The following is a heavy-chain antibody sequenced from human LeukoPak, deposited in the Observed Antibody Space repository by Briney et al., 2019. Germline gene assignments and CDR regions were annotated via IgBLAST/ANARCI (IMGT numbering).Heavy chain of an antibody. D-gene: IGHD3-3*01. CDR3: AKDLDFGVAPDADLDY. V-gene: IGHV3-30*02. CDR1: GFTFSSYG. Sequence: GGSLRLSCAASGFTFSSYGMHWVRQAPGKGLEWVAFIRYDGSNKYYADSVKGRFTISRDNSKNTLYLQMNSLRAEDTAVYYCAKDLDFGVAPDADLDYWGQGTLVTVSS. J-gene: IGHJ4*02. CDR2: IRYDGSNK.